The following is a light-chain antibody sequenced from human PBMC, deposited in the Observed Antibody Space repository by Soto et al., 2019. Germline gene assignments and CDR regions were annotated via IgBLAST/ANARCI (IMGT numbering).Light chain of an antibody. CDR1: ESLSTY. CDR3: QSYNDWPFT. Sequence: EIVMTQSPATLSVSPGERVTLSCRASESLSTYLAWYQQKPGQAPRLLIYGASTKATGIPARFSGSGSATDFPLTISSLQSEDFAVYYCQSYNDWPFTFGQGTKLEI. V-gene: IGKV3-15*01. CDR2: GAS. J-gene: IGKJ2*01.